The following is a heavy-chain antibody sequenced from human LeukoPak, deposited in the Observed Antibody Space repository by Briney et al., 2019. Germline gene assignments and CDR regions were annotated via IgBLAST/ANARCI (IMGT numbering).Heavy chain of an antibody. D-gene: IGHD2-2*01. Sequence: GGSLRLSCAASGFTFSSYSMNWVRQAPGKGLKWVSSISSSSSYIYYADSVKGRFTISRDNAKNSLYLQMNSLRAEDTAVYYCARDKGYCSSTSCYAPFDYWGQGTLVTVSS. CDR1: GFTFSSYS. CDR3: ARDKGYCSSTSCYAPFDY. J-gene: IGHJ4*02. CDR2: ISSSSSYI. V-gene: IGHV3-21*01.